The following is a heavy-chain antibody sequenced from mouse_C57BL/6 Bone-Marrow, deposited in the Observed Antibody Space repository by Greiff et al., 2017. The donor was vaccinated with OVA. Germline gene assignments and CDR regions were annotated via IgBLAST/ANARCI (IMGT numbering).Heavy chain of an antibody. Sequence: EVKLEESGTGLVKPSQSLSLTCSVTGYSITSGYYWNWIRQFPGNKLEWMGYISYDGSNNYNPSLKNRISITRDTSKNQFFLKLNSVTTEDTATYYCARELYYYGSSYGFAYWGQGTLVTVSA. CDR2: ISYDGSN. CDR3: ARELYYYGSSYGFAY. CDR1: GYSITSGYY. D-gene: IGHD1-1*01. V-gene: IGHV3-6*01. J-gene: IGHJ3*01.